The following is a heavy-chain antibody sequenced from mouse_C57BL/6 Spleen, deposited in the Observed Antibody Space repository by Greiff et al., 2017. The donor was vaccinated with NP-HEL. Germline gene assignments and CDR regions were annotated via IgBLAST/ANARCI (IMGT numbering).Heavy chain of an antibody. CDR1: GYTFTSYW. CDR2: IDPSDSYT. J-gene: IGHJ2*01. CDR3: ASITTDFDY. V-gene: IGHV1-59*01. D-gene: IGHD2-4*01. Sequence: VQLQQPGAELVRPGTSVKLSCKASGYTFTSYWMHWVKQRPGQGLEWIGVIDPSDSYTNYNQKFKGKATLTVDKSSSTAYMQLSSLTSEDSAVYYCASITTDFDYWGQGTTLTVSS.